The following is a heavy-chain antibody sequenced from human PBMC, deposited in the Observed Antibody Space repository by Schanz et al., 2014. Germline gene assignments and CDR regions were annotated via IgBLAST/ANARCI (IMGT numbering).Heavy chain of an antibody. Sequence: EVHLLESGGGLVQPGGSLKLSCAASGLIFSNYVMSWVRQAPGKGLEWVSTIGTSGGTNYAESVKGRFTISRDNSKNTLYLQMNTLRAEDTAVYYCARKMKLGVYGGKGHDSLDIWGQGTMVTVSS. CDR1: GLIFSNYV. J-gene: IGHJ3*02. CDR3: ARKMKLGVYGGKGHDSLDI. D-gene: IGHD4-17*01. CDR2: IGTSGGT. V-gene: IGHV3-23*01.